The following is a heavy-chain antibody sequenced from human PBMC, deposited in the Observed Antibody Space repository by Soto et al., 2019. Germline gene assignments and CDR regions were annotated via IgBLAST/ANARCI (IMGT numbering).Heavy chain of an antibody. CDR3: AREGRKELWVGGLTAMDV. Sequence: QIQLVQSGPEVKKPGASVKVSCKASGYTFTTYGISWVRQAPGQGLEWMGWISGYNGQTNYAQKFRGRVTITTDTSTGTAYMEMRSLRSDDTATYYCAREGRKELWVGGLTAMDVWGQGTTVTVSS. CDR2: ISGYNGQT. V-gene: IGHV1-18*01. CDR1: GYTFTTYG. D-gene: IGHD5-18*01. J-gene: IGHJ6*02.